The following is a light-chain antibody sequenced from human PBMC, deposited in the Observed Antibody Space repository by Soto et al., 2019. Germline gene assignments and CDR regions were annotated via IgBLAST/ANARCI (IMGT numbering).Light chain of an antibody. V-gene: IGKV3-11*01. CDR2: DAS. J-gene: IGKJ5*01. CDR3: QQRSKWLIT. CDR1: QSVSSY. Sequence: EIVLTQSPATLSLSPGQRATLSCRASQSVSSYLAWYQQKPGQAPRVLIHDASNRATGIPARFSGTGSWTDFTLIISSLEPGGFAGYYCQQRSKWLITSGQGTRLEIK.